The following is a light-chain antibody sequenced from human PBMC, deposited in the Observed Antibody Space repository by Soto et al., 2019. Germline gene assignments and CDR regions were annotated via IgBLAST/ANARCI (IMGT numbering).Light chain of an antibody. CDR3: LKHNSYPYT. CDR1: QGIRNY. CDR2: ATS. J-gene: IGKJ2*01. V-gene: IGKV1-17*01. Sequence: DIQMTQSPFSLSASVGDRVTITCRASQGIRNYLGWFQQKPGEAPKRLIHATSSLEGGVPSRFSGSGSGTEFTLTISSLQPEDFATYYCLKHNSYPYTFGQGTKLEIK.